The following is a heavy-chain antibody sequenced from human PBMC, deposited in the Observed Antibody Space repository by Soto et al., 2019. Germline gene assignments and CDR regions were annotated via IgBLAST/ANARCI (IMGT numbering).Heavy chain of an antibody. CDR3: ARDLPTMDV. J-gene: IGHJ6*02. V-gene: IGHV1-18*01. CDR1: GYTFTSYG. CDR2: IRAYNGNT. Sequence: QVQLVQSGAEVKKPGASVKVSCKASGYTFTSYGISWVRQAPGQGLEWMGWIRAYNGNTNYAQKLQGRVTMTPDTATSTAYRELRSRRSDDTAVYYCARDLPTMDVWGQGTTVTVSS.